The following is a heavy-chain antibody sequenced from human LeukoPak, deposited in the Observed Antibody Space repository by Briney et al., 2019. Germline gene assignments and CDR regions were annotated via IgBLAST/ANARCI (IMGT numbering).Heavy chain of an antibody. V-gene: IGHV3-9*01. J-gene: IGHJ4*02. CDR2: ISWSSDNV. CDR3: AKRGAEVGFFDF. CDR1: GFIFDNYA. Sequence: GGSLRLSCVGSGFIFDNYALPWVRQAPGKGLEWVSGISWSSDNVAYADSVKGRFTISRDNAKNSLYLQMNSLRAEDTAFYYCAKRGAEVGFFDFWGQGTLVTVSS.